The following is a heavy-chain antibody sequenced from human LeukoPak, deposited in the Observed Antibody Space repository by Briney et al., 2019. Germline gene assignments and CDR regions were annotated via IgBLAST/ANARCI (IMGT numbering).Heavy chain of an antibody. V-gene: IGHV4-59*01. CDR3: ARGCGGDCYSPILYYYYYYMDV. J-gene: IGHJ6*03. D-gene: IGHD2-21*01. CDR2: IYYSGST. CDR1: GGSISSYY. Sequence: SETLSPTCTVSGGSISSYYWSWIRQPPGKGLEWIGYIYYSGSTNYNPSLKSRVTISVDTSKNQFSLKLSSVTAADTAVYYCARGCGGDCYSPILYYYYYYMDVWGKRTTVTVSS.